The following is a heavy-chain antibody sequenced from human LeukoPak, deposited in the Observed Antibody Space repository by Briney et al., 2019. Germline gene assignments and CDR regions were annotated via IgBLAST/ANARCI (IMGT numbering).Heavy chain of an antibody. CDR1: GFTFSSYA. CDR2: ISYDGSNK. CDR3: ARDRRELELLYYYYYMDV. J-gene: IGHJ6*03. D-gene: IGHD1-7*01. V-gene: IGHV3-30*01. Sequence: GRSLRLSCAASGFTFSSYAMHWVRQAPGKGLEWVAVISYDGSNKYYVDSVKGRFTISRDNSKNTLYLQMNSLRAEDTAVYYCARDRRELELLYYYYYMDVWGKGTTVTVSS.